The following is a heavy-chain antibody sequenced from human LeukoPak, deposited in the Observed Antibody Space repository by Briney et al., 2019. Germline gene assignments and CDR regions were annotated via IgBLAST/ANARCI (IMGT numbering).Heavy chain of an antibody. V-gene: IGHV3-23*01. Sequence: HPGGSLRLSCAASGFSVSTYAMGWVRQAPGKGLEWVSAIGGGGTTYYADSVKGRFTISRDSSKNTLYLQMKNLRAEDTAVYYCAREIQLWSQFDYWGQGTLVTVSS. CDR1: GFSVSTYA. CDR3: AREIQLWSQFDY. J-gene: IGHJ4*02. CDR2: IGGGGTT. D-gene: IGHD5-18*01.